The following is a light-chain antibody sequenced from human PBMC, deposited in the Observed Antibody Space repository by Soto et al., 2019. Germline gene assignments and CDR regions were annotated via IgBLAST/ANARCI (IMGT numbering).Light chain of an antibody. J-gene: IGLJ2*01. V-gene: IGLV1-44*01. CDR2: STN. Sequence: QSVLTQPPSASGTPGQRVTISCSGSSSNLGSNSVNWYQQLPGTAPKLLIYSTNQRPSGVPDRFSGSKSDTSASLAISGLQSEDEADYYCAAWDDSLNGEVVFGGGTKLTVL. CDR3: AAWDDSLNGEVV. CDR1: SSNLGSNS.